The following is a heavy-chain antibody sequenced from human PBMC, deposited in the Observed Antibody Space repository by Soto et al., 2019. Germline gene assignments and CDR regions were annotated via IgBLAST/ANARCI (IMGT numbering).Heavy chain of an antibody. CDR3: ARVLRGYSYGYDY. Sequence: EVQLVESGGGLVKPGGSLRLSCAASGFTFSSYSMNWVRQAPGKGLEWDSSISSSSSYIYYADSVKGRFTISRDNAKNSLYLQMNSLRAEDTAVYYCARVLRGYSYGYDYWGQGTLVTVSS. J-gene: IGHJ4*02. V-gene: IGHV3-21*01. CDR2: ISSSSSYI. CDR1: GFTFSSYS. D-gene: IGHD5-18*01.